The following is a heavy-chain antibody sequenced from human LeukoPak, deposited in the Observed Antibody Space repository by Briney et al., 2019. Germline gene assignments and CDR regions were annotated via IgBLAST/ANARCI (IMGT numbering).Heavy chain of an antibody. V-gene: IGHV3-23*01. CDR2: ISGSGGST. J-gene: IGHJ2*01. CDR1: GFTFSSYA. D-gene: IGHD2-21*01. CDR3: AKAYTGYGGAARGYFDL. Sequence: PGGSLRLSCAASGFTFSSYAMSWVRQAPGKGLEWVSAISGSGGSTYYADSVKGRFTISRDNSKNTLYLQMNSLRAEDTAVYYCAKAYTGYGGAARGYFDLWGRGTLVTVSS.